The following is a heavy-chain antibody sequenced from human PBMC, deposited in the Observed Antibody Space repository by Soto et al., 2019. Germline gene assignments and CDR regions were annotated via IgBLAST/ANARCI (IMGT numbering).Heavy chain of an antibody. CDR1: GGSISSENW. D-gene: IGHD1-26*01. Sequence: QVQLQESGPGLVKPSGTLSVTCVVSGGSISSENWWSWVRQPPGKGLEWIGEIYHSGSTNFNTSLKSRVTMSVDKSKNQFSLNLNSVTAADTAVYYCTTMPGIVGATHFDYWGQGTLVTVSS. CDR2: IYHSGST. J-gene: IGHJ4*02. V-gene: IGHV4-4*02. CDR3: TTMPGIVGATHFDY.